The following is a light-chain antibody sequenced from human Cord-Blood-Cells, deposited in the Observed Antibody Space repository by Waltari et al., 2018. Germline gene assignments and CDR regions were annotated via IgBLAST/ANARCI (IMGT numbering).Light chain of an antibody. Sequence: DIRMTQSPSSLSASVGDRVTITCRASQSISSYLNWYQQKPGKAPKLLIYAASSLQSGVPSRFSGSGSGTDFTLTINSLQSEDFATYYCQQNYSTPLTFGPGTRVEIK. CDR3: QQNYSTPLT. CDR2: AAS. J-gene: IGKJ5*01. V-gene: IGKV1-39*01. CDR1: QSISSY.